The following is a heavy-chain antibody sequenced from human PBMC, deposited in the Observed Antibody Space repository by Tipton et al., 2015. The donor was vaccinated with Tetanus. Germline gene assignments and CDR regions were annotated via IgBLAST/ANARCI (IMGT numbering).Heavy chain of an antibody. V-gene: IGHV4-4*07. D-gene: IGHD3-10*01. Sequence: TLSLTCTVSGGSISSYYWSWIRQPAGKGLEWIGRIYASGSTNYNPSLKSRVTMSVDTPKNQFSLKLSSVTAADTAVYYCARDGSGSYYDALDIWGQGTMVTVSS. CDR3: ARDGSGSYYDALDI. J-gene: IGHJ3*02. CDR2: IYASGST. CDR1: GGSISSYY.